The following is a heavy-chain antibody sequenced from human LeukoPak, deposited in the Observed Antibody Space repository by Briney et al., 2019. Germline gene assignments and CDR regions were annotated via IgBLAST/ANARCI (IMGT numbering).Heavy chain of an antibody. CDR2: INHSGST. D-gene: IGHD3-9*01. Sequence: SETLSLTCAVYGGSFSGYYWSWIRQPPGKGLEWIGEINHSGSTNYNPSLKSRVTISVDTSKNQFSLKLSSVTAADTAVYYCLNYDILTGSLDYWGQGTLVTVSS. CDR3: LNYDILTGSLDY. J-gene: IGHJ4*02. V-gene: IGHV4-34*03. CDR1: GGSFSGYY.